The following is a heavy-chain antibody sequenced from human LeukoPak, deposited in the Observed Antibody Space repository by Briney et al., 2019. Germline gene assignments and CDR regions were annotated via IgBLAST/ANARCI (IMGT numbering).Heavy chain of an antibody. V-gene: IGHV1-18*01. J-gene: IGHJ3*02. CDR1: GYTFTSYG. D-gene: IGHD3-22*01. Sequence: GASVKVSCKASGYTFTSYGISWVRQAPGQGLEWMGWISAYNGNTNYAQKLQGRVTMTTDTSTDTAYMELSSLRSEDTAVYYCATRSYDSSGYPHDAFDIWGQGTMVTVSS. CDR3: ATRSYDSSGYPHDAFDI. CDR2: ISAYNGNT.